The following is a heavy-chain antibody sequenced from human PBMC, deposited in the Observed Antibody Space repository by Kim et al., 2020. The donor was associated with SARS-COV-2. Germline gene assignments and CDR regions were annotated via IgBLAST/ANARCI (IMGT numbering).Heavy chain of an antibody. CDR2: IYPGDSDT. J-gene: IGHJ3*02. CDR3: ARWYNWNRGPYAFDI. V-gene: IGHV5-51*01. CDR1: GYSFTSYW. Sequence: GESLKISCKGSGYSFTSYWIGWVRQMPGKGLEWMGIIYPGDSDTRYSPSFQGQVTIPADKSISPAYLQWSSLKASDTAMYYCARWYNWNRGPYAFDIWGQGTMVTVSS. D-gene: IGHD1-20*01.